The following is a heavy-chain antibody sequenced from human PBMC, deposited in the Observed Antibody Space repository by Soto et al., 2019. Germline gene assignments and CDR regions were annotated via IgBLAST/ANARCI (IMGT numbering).Heavy chain of an antibody. Sequence: QVQLVQSGAEVKKPGSSVKVSCKASGGTFSSYAISWVRQAPGQGLEWMGGIIPIFGTADYAQKFQGRVTITADQSTSTAYMELSTLRAEDTAVHYCSTRPTATITYNYAAAVWGEGTTVTVS. CDR1: GGTFSSYA. CDR3: STRPTATITYNYAAAV. J-gene: IGHJ6*02. CDR2: IIPIFGTA. V-gene: IGHV1-69*12. D-gene: IGHD6-25*01.